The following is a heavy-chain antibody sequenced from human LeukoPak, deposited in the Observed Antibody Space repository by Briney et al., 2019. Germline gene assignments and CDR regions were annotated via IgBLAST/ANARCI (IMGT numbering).Heavy chain of an antibody. Sequence: SVKVSCKASGGTFSSYAISWVRQAPGQGLEWMGGIIPIFGTANYAQKFQGRVTITTDESTSTAYMELSSLRSEDTAVYYCARATLGIVGASTAPKFDPWGQGTLVTASS. J-gene: IGHJ5*02. CDR2: IIPIFGTA. V-gene: IGHV1-69*05. CDR3: ARATLGIVGASTAPKFDP. CDR1: GGTFSSYA. D-gene: IGHD1-26*01.